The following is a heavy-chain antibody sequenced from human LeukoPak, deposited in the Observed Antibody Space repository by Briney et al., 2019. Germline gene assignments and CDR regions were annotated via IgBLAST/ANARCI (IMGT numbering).Heavy chain of an antibody. CDR3: ARDAGYCSSETCYDDAFDI. D-gene: IGHD2-2*01. Sequence: ASVKVSCKASGYTFTSYYMHWVRQAPGQGLEWMGIINPSGGSTSYAQKFQGRVTMTRDTSTSTVYMELSSLRSEDTAVYYCARDAGYCSSETCYDDAFDICGQGTMVTVSS. V-gene: IGHV1-46*01. CDR2: INPSGGST. J-gene: IGHJ3*02. CDR1: GYTFTSYY.